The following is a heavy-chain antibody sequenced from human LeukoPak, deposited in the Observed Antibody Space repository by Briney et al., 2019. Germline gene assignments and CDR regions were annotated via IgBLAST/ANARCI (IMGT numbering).Heavy chain of an antibody. D-gene: IGHD1-20*01. CDR1: GFTFSSYS. CDR2: ISSSSSTI. J-gene: IGHJ3*02. V-gene: IGHV3-48*02. CDR3: ARVSEVNWNDDAFDI. Sequence: GGSLRLSCAASGFTFSSYSMNWVRQAPGKELEWVSYISSSSSTIYYADSVKGRFTISRDNAKNSLYLQMNSLRDEDTAVYYCARVSEVNWNDDAFDIWGQGTMVTVSS.